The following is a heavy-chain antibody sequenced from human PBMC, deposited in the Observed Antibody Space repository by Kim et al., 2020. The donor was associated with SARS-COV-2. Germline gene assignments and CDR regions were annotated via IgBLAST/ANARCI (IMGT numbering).Heavy chain of an antibody. CDR3: GRLPAGSESDIDY. J-gene: IGHJ4*02. D-gene: IGHD3-10*01. Sequence: GGSLRLSCAASGFPFSSSSMNWVRQAPGKGLEWVSYISGNSRYIYYADSMQGRFTISRDNAKNSLYLQMTSLRDEDTAVYYCGRLPAGSESDIDYWGQGT. V-gene: IGHV3-21*01. CDR2: ISGNSRYI. CDR1: GFPFSSSS.